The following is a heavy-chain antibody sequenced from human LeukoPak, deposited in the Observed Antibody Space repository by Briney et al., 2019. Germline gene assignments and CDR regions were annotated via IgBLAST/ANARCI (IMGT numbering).Heavy chain of an antibody. J-gene: IGHJ5*02. D-gene: IGHD1-26*01. Sequence: SETLSLTCTVSGASISSYYWSWIRQPAGKGLEWIGRFYTSGSTNYNPPLKSRVTMSLDTSKSQFSLKLSSVTAADTAVYYCARQWELLTSIWFDPWGQGTLVTVSS. CDR2: FYTSGST. V-gene: IGHV4-4*07. CDR1: GASISSYY. CDR3: ARQWELLTSIWFDP.